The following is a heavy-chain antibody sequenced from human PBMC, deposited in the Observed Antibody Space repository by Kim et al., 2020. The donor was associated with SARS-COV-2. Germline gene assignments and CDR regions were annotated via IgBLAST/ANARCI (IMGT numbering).Heavy chain of an antibody. V-gene: IGHV7-4-1*02. CDR1: GYTFTSYD. D-gene: IGHD3-3*01. Sequence: ASVKVSCKASGYTFTSYDMNWVRQAPGQGLEWMGWINTNTGNPTYAQGSTGRFVFSLDTSVSTAYLQISSLKAEDTAVYYCARDKMDTYYDFWSGYYSKAPFDYGDQGTLVTVSS. CDR3: ARDKMDTYYDFWSGYYSKAPFDY. CDR2: INTNTGNP. J-gene: IGHJ4*02.